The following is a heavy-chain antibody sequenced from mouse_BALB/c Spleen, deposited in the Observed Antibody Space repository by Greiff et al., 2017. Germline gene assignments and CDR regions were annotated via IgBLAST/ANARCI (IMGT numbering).Heavy chain of an antibody. CDR2: IWAGGST. D-gene: IGHD2-14*01. CDR1: GFSLTSYG. CDR3: AREVRRGPPGFAY. V-gene: IGHV2-9*02. Sequence: VKLQESGPGLVAPSQSLSITCTVSGFSLTSYGVHWVRQPPGKGLEWLGVIWAGGSTNYNSALMSRLSISKDNSKSQVFLKMNSLQTDDTAMYYCAREVRRGPPGFAYWGQGTLVTVSA. J-gene: IGHJ3*01.